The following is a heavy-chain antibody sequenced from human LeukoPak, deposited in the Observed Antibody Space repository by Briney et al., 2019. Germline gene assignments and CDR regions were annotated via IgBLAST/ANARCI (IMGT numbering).Heavy chain of an antibody. CDR2: IYYSGST. CDR1: GGSISSGGYY. CDR3: ARHSSMVRGVIFDY. V-gene: IGHV4-31*03. J-gene: IGHJ4*02. D-gene: IGHD3-10*01. Sequence: KPSETLSLTCTVSGGSISSGGYYWSWIRQHPGKGLEWIGYIYYSGSTYYNPSLKSRVTVSVDRSKNQFSLKLSSVTAADTAVYYCARHSSMVRGVIFDYWGQGTLVTVSS.